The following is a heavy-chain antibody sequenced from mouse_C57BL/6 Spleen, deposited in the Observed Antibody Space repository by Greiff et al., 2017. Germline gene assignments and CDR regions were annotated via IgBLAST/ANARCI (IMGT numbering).Heavy chain of an antibody. CDR3: ARHDDYGGDFDY. V-gene: IGHV5-6*01. D-gene: IGHD2-4*01. J-gene: IGHJ2*01. Sequence: EVQRVESGGDLVKPGGSLKLCCAASGFTFSSYGMSWVRQTPDKRLEWVATISSGGSYTYYPDSVKGRFTISRDNAKNTLYLQMSSLKSEDTAMYYCARHDDYGGDFDYWGQGTTLTVSS. CDR1: GFTFSSYG. CDR2: ISSGGSYT.